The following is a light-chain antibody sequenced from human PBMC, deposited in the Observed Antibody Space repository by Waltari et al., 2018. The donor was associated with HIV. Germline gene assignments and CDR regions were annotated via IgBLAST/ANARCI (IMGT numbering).Light chain of an antibody. CDR3: QSYDTRLSAWV. J-gene: IGLJ3*02. V-gene: IGLV1-40*01. Sequence: QSVLTQPPSVSGAPGHRVTISCTGGSSHIGARSDVPWYQKLPGTAPKLLIHDNINRPSGVPDRFSGSRTGTSASLDITGLQAEDEADYYCQSYDTRLSAWVFGGGTKLTVL. CDR2: DNI. CDR1: SSHIGARSD.